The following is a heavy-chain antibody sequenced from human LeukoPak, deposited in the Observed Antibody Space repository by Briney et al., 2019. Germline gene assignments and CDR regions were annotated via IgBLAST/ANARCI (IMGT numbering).Heavy chain of an antibody. CDR1: GITFSRFW. D-gene: IGHD3-16*01. Sequence: GGSLRLSCAASGITFSRFWMSWVRQAPGKGLQWVANINQDGSEKHYVDSVKGRFTISRDNAENSLYLQMNSLRAEDTAVYYCARELGPFTGFDYWGQGSLVTVSS. CDR2: INQDGSEK. V-gene: IGHV3-7*03. J-gene: IGHJ4*02. CDR3: ARELGPFTGFDY.